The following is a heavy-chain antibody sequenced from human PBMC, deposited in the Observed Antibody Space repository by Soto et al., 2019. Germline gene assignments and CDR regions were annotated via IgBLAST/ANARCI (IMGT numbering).Heavy chain of an antibody. J-gene: IGHJ5*02. V-gene: IGHV4-59*12. CDR1: GGSISSYY. D-gene: IGHD6-13*01. CDR3: ARGLEAAGLFGFGP. CDR2: IYHSGST. Sequence: PSETLSLTCTVSGGSISSYYWSWIRQRPGKAMGRIGYIYHSGSTNYNPSLKSRVTISVDTSKNQCSLKLSSVTAADTAVYYCARGLEAAGLFGFGPRGQGTMVTVSA.